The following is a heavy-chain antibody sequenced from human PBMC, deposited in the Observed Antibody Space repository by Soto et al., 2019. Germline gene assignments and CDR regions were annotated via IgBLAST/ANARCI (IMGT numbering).Heavy chain of an antibody. D-gene: IGHD5-18*01. CDR2: ISSSSSYL. Sequence: RSLSLSWAVYGFSFGKFSTNCVSQAPGKGLEWVSSISSSSSYLYYADSVKGRFTIYRDNAMNSLYLQMNSLRAEDTAVYYCARDRDTAMGFDYWGQGTLVTVSS. CDR1: GFSFGKFS. V-gene: IGHV3-21*01. J-gene: IGHJ4*02. CDR3: ARDRDTAMGFDY.